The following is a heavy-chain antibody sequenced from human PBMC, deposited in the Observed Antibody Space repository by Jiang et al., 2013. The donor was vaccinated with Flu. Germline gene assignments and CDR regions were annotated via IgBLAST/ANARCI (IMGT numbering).Heavy chain of an antibody. D-gene: IGHD6-13*01. CDR2: IRYDGSNK. CDR3: AKDTTYSSSWYDGLFDY. V-gene: IGHV3-30*02. Sequence: SCAASGFTFSSYGMHWVRQAPGKGLEWVAFIRYDGSNKYYADSVKGRFTISRDNSKNTLYLQMNSLRAEDTAVYYCAKDTTYSSSWYDGLFDYWGQGTLVTVSS. CDR1: GFTFSSYG. J-gene: IGHJ4*02.